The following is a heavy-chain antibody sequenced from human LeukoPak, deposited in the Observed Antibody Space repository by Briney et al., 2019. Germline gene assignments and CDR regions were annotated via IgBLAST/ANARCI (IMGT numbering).Heavy chain of an antibody. CDR1: GLVFNNYE. V-gene: IGHV3-48*03. CDR3: ATEMELGLISDGFDY. CDR2: IGLGGTT. Sequence: GGSLRLSCAASGLVFNNYELHWVRQTPGKGLEWISYIGLGGTTLYADSVRGRFTISRDNARNSWSLQMNSLRVEDTAIYYCATEMELGLISDGFDYWGQGSPVTVSS. D-gene: IGHD1-7*01. J-gene: IGHJ4*02.